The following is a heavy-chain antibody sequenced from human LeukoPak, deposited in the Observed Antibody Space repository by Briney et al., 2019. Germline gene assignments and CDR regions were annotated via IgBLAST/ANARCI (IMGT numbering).Heavy chain of an antibody. CDR2: INSDGSST. V-gene: IGHV3-74*01. D-gene: IGHD2-2*01. CDR1: GFTFSSYW. J-gene: IGHJ4*02. Sequence: GGSLRLSCAASGFTFSSYWMHWVRQAPGKGLVWVSRINSDGSSTSYADSVKGRFTISRDNAKNTLYLQMNSLRAEDTAVYYCARMEFDCSSTSCYGDYWGQGTLVTVSS. CDR3: ARMEFDCSSTSCYGDY.